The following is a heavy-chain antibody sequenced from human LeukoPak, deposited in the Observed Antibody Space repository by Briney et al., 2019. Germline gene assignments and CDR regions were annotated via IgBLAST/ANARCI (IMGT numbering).Heavy chain of an antibody. CDR1: GGSISSNSYY. V-gene: IGHV4-39*02. D-gene: IGHD3-22*01. CDR3: ARDRYYYDSSGYYPLDY. Sequence: SETLSLTCTVSGGSISSNSYYWGWIRQPPGKGLEWIGSMYYSGSTYYNPSLKSRVTISVDTSKNQFSLKLSSVTAADTAVYYCARDRYYYDSSGYYPLDYWGQGTLVTVSS. CDR2: MYYSGST. J-gene: IGHJ4*02.